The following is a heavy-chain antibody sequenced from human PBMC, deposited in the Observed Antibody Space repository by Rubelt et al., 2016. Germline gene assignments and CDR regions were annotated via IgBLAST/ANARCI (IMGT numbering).Heavy chain of an antibody. Sequence: MHWVRQAPGQRLEWMGWINAGNGNTKYSQKFQGRVTITRDTSASTAYMELSSLRSEDTAVYYCAASYGSGCYYPPTFDYWGQGTLVTVSS. CDR3: AASYGSGCYYPPTFDY. CDR2: INAGNGNT. D-gene: IGHD3-10*01. V-gene: IGHV1-3*01. J-gene: IGHJ4*02.